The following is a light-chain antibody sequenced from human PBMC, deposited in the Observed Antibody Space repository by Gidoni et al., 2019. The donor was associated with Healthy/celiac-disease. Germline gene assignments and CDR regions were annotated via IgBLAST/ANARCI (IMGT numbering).Light chain of an antibody. CDR1: QSVSSSY. CDR2: GAS. CDR3: QQYGSSPRFT. Sequence: EIVLTQSPGTLSLSPGERATLSCRASQSVSSSYLAWYQQKPGQAPRLLIYGASSRATGIPDMFSGSGSGTDVTLTISRLEPEDFAVYYCQQYGSSPRFTFGPGTKVDIK. V-gene: IGKV3-20*01. J-gene: IGKJ3*01.